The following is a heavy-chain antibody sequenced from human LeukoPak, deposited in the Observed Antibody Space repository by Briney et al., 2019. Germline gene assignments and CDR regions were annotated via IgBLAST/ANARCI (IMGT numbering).Heavy chain of an antibody. CDR2: IYPGDSDT. J-gene: IGHJ4*02. CDR3: ARLIAAAAPSDY. Sequence: GASLQISCQGSGSNFTSYWIGWVRQLPGKGLEWMGIIYPGDSDTRYSPSFQGQVTISADKSISTAYLQWSSLKASDTAMYYCARLIAAAAPSDYWGQGTLVTVSS. CDR1: GSNFTSYW. D-gene: IGHD6-13*01. V-gene: IGHV5-51*01.